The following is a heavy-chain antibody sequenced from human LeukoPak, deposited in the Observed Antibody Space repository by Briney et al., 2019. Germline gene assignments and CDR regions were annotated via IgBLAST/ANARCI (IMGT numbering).Heavy chain of an antibody. D-gene: IGHD3-22*01. CDR3: ATPDSSGYYHDAFDI. Sequence: SDTLSLTCAVYGGSFSGYYWSWILQPPGKGLEWIGEINHSGSTNYNPSLKSRVTISVDTSKNQFSLKLSSVTAADTAVYYCATPDSSGYYHDAFDIWGQGTMVTVSS. CDR2: INHSGST. V-gene: IGHV4-34*01. CDR1: GGSFSGYY. J-gene: IGHJ3*02.